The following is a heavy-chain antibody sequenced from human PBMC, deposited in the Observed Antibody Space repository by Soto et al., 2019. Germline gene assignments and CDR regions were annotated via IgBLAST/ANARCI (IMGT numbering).Heavy chain of an antibody. D-gene: IGHD2-2*01. V-gene: IGHV1-69*04. J-gene: IGHJ1*01. CDR2: IIPILGIA. CDR3: AREGGAIVVVPAASLTGGGYFQH. Sequence: GASVKVSCNASGGTFSSYTISWVRQAPGQRLEWMGRIIPILGIANYAQKFQGRVTITADKSTSTAYMELSSLRSEDTAVYYCAREGGAIVVVPAASLTGGGYFQHWGQGTLVTVSS. CDR1: GGTFSSYT.